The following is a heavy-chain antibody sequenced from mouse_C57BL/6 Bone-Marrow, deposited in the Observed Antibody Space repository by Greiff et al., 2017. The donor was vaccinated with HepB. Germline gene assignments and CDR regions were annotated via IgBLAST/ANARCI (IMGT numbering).Heavy chain of an antibody. CDR2: IDPNSGGT. CDR3: ARSETTIVTPFDY. V-gene: IGHV1-72*01. D-gene: IGHD2-5*01. Sequence: QVQLKQPGAELVKPGASVKLSCKASGYTFTSSWMHWVKQRPGRGLEWIGRIDPNSGGTKYNEKFKSKATLTVDKPSSTAYMQLSSLTSEDSAVYYCARSETTIVTPFDYWGQGTTLTVSS. CDR1: GYTFTSSW. J-gene: IGHJ2*01.